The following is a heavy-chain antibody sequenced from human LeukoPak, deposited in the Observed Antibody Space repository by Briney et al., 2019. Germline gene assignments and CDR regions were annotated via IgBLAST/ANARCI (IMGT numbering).Heavy chain of an antibody. J-gene: IGHJ5*02. CDR2: INPNSGGT. D-gene: IGHD3-10*01. V-gene: IGHV1-2*02. CDR3: ARPRITKLPYTNWFDP. CDR1: GYTFTGYY. Sequence: GASVKVSCKASGYTFTGYYMHWVRQAPGQGLAWMGWINPNSGGTSYAQKFQGRVTMTRDTSISTAYMELSRLRSDDTAVYYCARPRITKLPYTNWFDPWGQGTLVTVS.